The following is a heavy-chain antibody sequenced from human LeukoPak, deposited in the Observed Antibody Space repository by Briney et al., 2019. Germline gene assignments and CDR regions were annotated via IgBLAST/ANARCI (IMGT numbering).Heavy chain of an antibody. Sequence: PGESLRLSCAASGFTFSSHSMNWVRQAPGKGLEWVSSISSSSSYIYYADSVKGRFTISRDNAKNTLYLQMNSLRAEDTAVYYCAREAGAVAGYYYYYMDVWGKGTTVTVSS. CDR3: AREAGAVAGYYYYYMDV. D-gene: IGHD6-19*01. CDR2: ISSSSSYI. CDR1: GFTFSSHS. V-gene: IGHV3-21*04. J-gene: IGHJ6*03.